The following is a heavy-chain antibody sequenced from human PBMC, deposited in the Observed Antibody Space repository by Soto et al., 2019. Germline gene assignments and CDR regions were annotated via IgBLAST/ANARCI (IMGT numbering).Heavy chain of an antibody. J-gene: IGHJ4*02. CDR3: TRAVDYSNHPIDY. CDR2: IRSKAYGGTT. V-gene: IGHV3-49*03. Sequence: PGGSLRLSCTASGFTFGDYAMSWFRQAPGKGLEWVGFIRSKAYGGTTEYAASVKGRFTISRDDSKSIAYLQMNSLKTEDTAVYYCTRAVDYSNHPIDYWGQGTLVTVSS. D-gene: IGHD4-4*01. CDR1: GFTFGDYA.